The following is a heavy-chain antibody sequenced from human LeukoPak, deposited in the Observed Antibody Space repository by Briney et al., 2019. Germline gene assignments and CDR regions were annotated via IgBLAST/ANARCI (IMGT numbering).Heavy chain of an antibody. V-gene: IGHV1-18*01. CDR1: GYTFSTYR. D-gene: IGHD3-10*01. Sequence: ASVKVSCKASGYTFSTYRIIWVRQAPGQGLEWMGWISVYNGNTNYAQNLQGRVTMTTDTSTSTAYMELSRLRSDDTAVYYCARVMPLEGSGSDTLDYWGQGTLVTVSS. CDR2: ISVYNGNT. CDR3: ARVMPLEGSGSDTLDY. J-gene: IGHJ4*02.